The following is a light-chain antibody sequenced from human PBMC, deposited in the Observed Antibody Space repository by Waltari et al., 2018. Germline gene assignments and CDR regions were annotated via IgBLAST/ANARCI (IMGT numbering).Light chain of an antibody. CDR2: DVS. V-gene: IGLV2-11*01. CDR1: SSDVGGYNY. J-gene: IGLJ3*02. Sequence: QSALTQPRAVSGSPGQSVTISCTGTSSDVGGYNYVSWYQQHPGKAPKLMIYDVSKRPSGVPDRFSGSKSGTTASPTISGLQAEDEADYYCCSYAGSYPWVFGGATTLT. CDR3: CSYAGSYPWV.